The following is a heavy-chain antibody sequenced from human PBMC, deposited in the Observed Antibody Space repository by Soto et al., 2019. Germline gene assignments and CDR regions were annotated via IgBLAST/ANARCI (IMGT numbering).Heavy chain of an antibody. D-gene: IGHD6-13*01. Sequence: QVQLVQSGAEVKKPGSSVKVSCKASGGTFSSYAISWVRQAPGQGLEWMGGIIPIFGTANYAQKFQGRVTITXXEXTXXAYMELSSLRSEDTAVYYCARPLEDSSSWYAWFDPWGQGTLVTVSS. V-gene: IGHV1-69*05. CDR3: ARPLEDSSSWYAWFDP. CDR2: IIPIFGTA. CDR1: GGTFSSYA. J-gene: IGHJ5*02.